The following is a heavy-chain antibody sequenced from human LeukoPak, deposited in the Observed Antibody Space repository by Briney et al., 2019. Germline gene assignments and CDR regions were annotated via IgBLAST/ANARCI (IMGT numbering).Heavy chain of an antibody. CDR2: IYTSGST. CDR3: ARDQGIAVAGTRYDWFDP. Sequence: SETLSLTCTVPSGSDSSGTYYWSWIRQPAGKGLEWIGRIYTSGSTNYNPSLKSRVTMSVDTSKNQFSLKLSSVTAADTAVYYCARDQGIAVAGTRYDWFDPWGQGTLVTVSS. V-gene: IGHV4-61*02. J-gene: IGHJ5*02. D-gene: IGHD6-19*01. CDR1: SGSDSSGTYY.